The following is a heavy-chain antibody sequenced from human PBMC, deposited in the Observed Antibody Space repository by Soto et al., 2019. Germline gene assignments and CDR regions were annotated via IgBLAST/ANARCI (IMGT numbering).Heavy chain of an antibody. CDR3: ARDLGSSWYPEYFQH. CDR1: GGSISSYY. CDR2: IYYSGST. J-gene: IGHJ1*01. V-gene: IGHV4-59*12. Sequence: PSETLSLTCTVSGGSISSYYWSWIRQPPGKGLEWIGYIYYSGSTNYNPSLKSRVTISVDTSKNQFSLKLSSVTAEDTAVYYCARDLGSSWYPEYFQHWGQGTLVTVSS. D-gene: IGHD6-13*01.